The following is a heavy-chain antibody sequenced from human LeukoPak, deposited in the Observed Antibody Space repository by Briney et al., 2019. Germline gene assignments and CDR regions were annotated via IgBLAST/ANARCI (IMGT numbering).Heavy chain of an antibody. J-gene: IGHJ4*02. CDR2: ISWNSGSI. D-gene: IGHD3-22*01. V-gene: IGHV3-9*01. CDR3: AKDRGYDSSGWTNDY. Sequence: PGRSLRLSCAASRFTFDDYAMPWVRQAPGKGLEWVSGISWNSGSIGYADSVKGRFTISRDNAKNSLYLQMNSLRAEDTALYYCAKDRGYDSSGWTNDYWGQGTLVTVSS. CDR1: RFTFDDYA.